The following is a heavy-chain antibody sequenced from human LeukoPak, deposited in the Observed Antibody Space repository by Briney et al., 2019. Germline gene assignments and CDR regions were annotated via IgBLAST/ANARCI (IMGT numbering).Heavy chain of an antibody. CDR3: AKAEGGYPTTFDY. D-gene: IGHD3-22*01. CDR1: GFTFSSYA. Sequence: GGSLRLSCAASGFTFSSYAMSWVRQAPGQGLEWVSAISGSGGSTYYADCVKGRFTISRDNSKNTLYLQMNSLRAEDTAVYYCAKAEGGYPTTFDYWGQGTLVTVSS. CDR2: ISGSGGST. V-gene: IGHV3-23*01. J-gene: IGHJ4*02.